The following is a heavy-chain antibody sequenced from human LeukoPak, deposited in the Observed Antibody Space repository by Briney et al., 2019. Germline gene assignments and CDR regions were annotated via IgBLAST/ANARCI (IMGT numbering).Heavy chain of an antibody. J-gene: IGHJ3*02. CDR2: ISSSSSYI. V-gene: IGHV3-21*01. CDR3: AREERGIVVVTGGDAFDI. D-gene: IGHD3-22*01. Sequence: GGSLRLSCAASGFTFSSYSMNWVRQAPGKGLEWVPSISSSSSYIYYADSVKGRFTISRDNAKNSLYLQMNSLRAEDTAVYYCAREERGIVVVTGGDAFDIWGQGTMVTVSS. CDR1: GFTFSSYS.